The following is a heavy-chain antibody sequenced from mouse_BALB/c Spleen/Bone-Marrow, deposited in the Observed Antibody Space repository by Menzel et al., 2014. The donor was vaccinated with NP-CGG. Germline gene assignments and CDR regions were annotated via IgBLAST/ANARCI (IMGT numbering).Heavy chain of an antibody. V-gene: IGHV5-6*01. CDR1: GLTFSTYG. CDR2: ISSGGDYT. CDR3: ASQTGTWFAY. D-gene: IGHD4-1*01. J-gene: IGHJ3*01. Sequence: EVMLVESGGDLVKSGGSLKLSCAASGLTFSTYGMSWVRQTPDKRLEWVATISSGGDYTYYPDSVKGRFTISRDNAKNTLYLQVSSLKSEDTAMYYCASQTGTWFAYWGQGTLVTVSA.